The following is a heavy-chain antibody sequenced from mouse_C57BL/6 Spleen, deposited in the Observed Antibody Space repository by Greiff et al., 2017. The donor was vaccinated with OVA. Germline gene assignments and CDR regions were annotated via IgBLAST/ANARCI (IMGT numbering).Heavy chain of an antibody. Sequence: QVQLKQSGAELARPGASVKLSCKASGYTFTSYGISWVKQRTGQGLEWIGEIYPRSGNTYYNEKFKGKATLTADKSSSTAYMELRSLTSEDSAVYFCARTYGSSVLNWYFDVWGTGTTVTVSS. CDR3: ARTYGSSVLNWYFDV. D-gene: IGHD1-1*01. V-gene: IGHV1-81*01. CDR2: IYPRSGNT. J-gene: IGHJ1*03. CDR1: GYTFTSYG.